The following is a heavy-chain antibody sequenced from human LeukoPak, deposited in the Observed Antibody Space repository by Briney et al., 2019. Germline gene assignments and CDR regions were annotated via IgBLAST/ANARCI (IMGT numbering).Heavy chain of an antibody. V-gene: IGHV1-18*01. CDR3: ARGRWLQPWGYFDY. D-gene: IGHD5-24*01. J-gene: IGHJ4*02. Sequence: ASVKVSCKASGYTFTSYGISWVRQAPGQGLEWMGWISAYNGNTNYAQKFQGRVTITTDESTSTAYMELSSLRSEDTAVYYCARGRWLQPWGYFDYWGQGTLVTVSS. CDR1: GYTFTSYG. CDR2: ISAYNGNT.